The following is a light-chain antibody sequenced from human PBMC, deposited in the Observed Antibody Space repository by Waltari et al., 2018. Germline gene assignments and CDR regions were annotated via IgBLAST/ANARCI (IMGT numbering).Light chain of an antibody. V-gene: IGKV3-20*01. J-gene: IGKJ4*01. CDR2: GAS. CDR3: QQCGSSPRT. CDR1: QSVRNNY. Sequence: EIVLTQSPGTLSLSQGERATLSCRASQSVRNNYLAWYQQRPGQAPRLLIYGASSRASGIPDRFSGSGSGTDFTLTISRLEPEDFAMYYCQQCGSSPRTFGGGTKVEIK.